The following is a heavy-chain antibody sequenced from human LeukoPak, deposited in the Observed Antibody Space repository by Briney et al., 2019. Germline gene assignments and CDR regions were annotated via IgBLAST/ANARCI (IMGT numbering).Heavy chain of an antibody. V-gene: IGHV1-3*01. Sequence: GASVKVSCKASGYTFTSYAMHWVRQAPGQRLEWMGWINAGNGNTKYSQKFQGRVTITRDTSASTAYMELSSLRSEDTAVYYCARDSDIVVVPAAILNAFDIWGQGTMVTVSS. D-gene: IGHD2-2*01. CDR2: INAGNGNT. J-gene: IGHJ3*02. CDR3: ARDSDIVVVPAAILNAFDI. CDR1: GYTFTSYA.